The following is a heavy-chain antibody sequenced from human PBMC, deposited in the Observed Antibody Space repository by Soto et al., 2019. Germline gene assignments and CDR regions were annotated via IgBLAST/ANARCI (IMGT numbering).Heavy chain of an antibody. Sequence: SETLSLTCTVSGGSISSYYWSWIRQPPGKGLEWIGYIYYSGSTNYNPSLKSRVTISVDTSKNQFSLKLSSVTAADTAVYYCARVVFWDDDFWSGPREFDYWGQGTLVTVSS. J-gene: IGHJ4*02. CDR1: GGSISSYY. CDR2: IYYSGST. D-gene: IGHD3-3*01. V-gene: IGHV4-59*01. CDR3: ARVVFWDDDFWSGPREFDY.